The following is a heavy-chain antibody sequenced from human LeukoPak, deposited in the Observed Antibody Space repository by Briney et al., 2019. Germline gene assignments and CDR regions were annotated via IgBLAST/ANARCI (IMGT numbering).Heavy chain of an antibody. J-gene: IGHJ4*02. CDR3: AKTPTVVPAAYDY. D-gene: IGHD2-2*01. CDR2: INGSGGST. V-gene: IGHV3-23*01. CDR1: EFTFSSYA. Sequence: GGSLRLSCAASEFTFSSYAMSWVRQAPGKGLEWVSAINGSGGSTYYADSVKGRFTISRDNSKNTLYLQMNSLRAEDTAVYYCAKTPTVVPAAYDYWGQGTLVTVSS.